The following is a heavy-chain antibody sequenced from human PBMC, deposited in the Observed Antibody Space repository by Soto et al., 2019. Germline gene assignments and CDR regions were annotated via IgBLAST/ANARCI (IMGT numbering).Heavy chain of an antibody. J-gene: IGHJ4*02. V-gene: IGHV4-30-2*01. Sequence: QLQLQESGSGLVKPSQTLSLTCAVSGGSISSGGYSWGWIRQPPGKGLEWIGYIYHSGSTYYNPSLKSRVPISVDRSKNQLSLQLSSVTAADTAVYYCARGQVVAAQHWGQGTLVTVSS. CDR1: GGSISSGGYS. D-gene: IGHD2-15*01. CDR2: IYHSGST. CDR3: ARGQVVAAQH.